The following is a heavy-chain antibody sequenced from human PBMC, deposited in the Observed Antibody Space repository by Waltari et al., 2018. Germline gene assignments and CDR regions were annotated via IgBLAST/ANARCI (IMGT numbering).Heavy chain of an antibody. CDR3: GRIAFGDDGGYCQY. Sequence: QVQLQESGPGLVKPSETLSLTCTVSGCSISSNYNWGWIRPPPGKGLEWMSNMQYRGGTFYNPSVESRVTISLDTSRNQFSLRLSSVYAADTAVYFCGRIAFGDDGGYCQYWGQGTLVTVSS. D-gene: IGHD4-17*01. V-gene: IGHV4-38-2*02. CDR2: MQYRGGT. J-gene: IGHJ1*01. CDR1: GCSISSNYN.